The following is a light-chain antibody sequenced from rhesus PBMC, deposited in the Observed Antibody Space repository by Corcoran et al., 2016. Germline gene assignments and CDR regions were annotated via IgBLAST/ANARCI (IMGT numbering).Light chain of an antibody. J-gene: IGKJ4*01. CDR2: AES. Sequence: DIQMTQSPSSLSASVGDRVTITCRASQTISSYLAWYQQKPGKVPKLLIYAESSLESGVPSRFSGSGSGTEFTLTISSLQPEDFATYYCQQHNSHPLTFGGGTKVEIK. CDR3: QQHNSHPLT. CDR1: QTISSY. V-gene: IGKV1-44*02.